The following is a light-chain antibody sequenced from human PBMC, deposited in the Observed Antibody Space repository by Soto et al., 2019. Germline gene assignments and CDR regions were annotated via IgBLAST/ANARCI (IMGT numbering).Light chain of an antibody. Sequence: EIVMTQSPVTLSASPGERATLSCRASQSVSSNLAWYQQKPGQAPRLLIFGASTRATGIPARFSGSGSGTEFTLTISSLQSEDFAVYYCQQYNKWPPITFGQGTRLEIK. CDR1: QSVSSN. J-gene: IGKJ5*01. CDR2: GAS. V-gene: IGKV3-15*01. CDR3: QQYNKWPPIT.